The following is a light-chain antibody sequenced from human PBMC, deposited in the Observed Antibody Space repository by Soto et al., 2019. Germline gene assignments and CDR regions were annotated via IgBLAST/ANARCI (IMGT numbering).Light chain of an antibody. V-gene: IGLV2-14*01. CDR2: EVS. CDR1: SSDVGGYND. J-gene: IGLJ1*01. CDR3: SSYTSSTSYV. Sequence: QSALTQPASVSGSPGQSITISCIGTSSDVGGYNDVSWYQQHPGKAPKLMIYEVSNRPSGVSNRFSGSKSGNTASLTISGLQAEDEADYYCSSYTSSTSYVFGTGTKVTVL.